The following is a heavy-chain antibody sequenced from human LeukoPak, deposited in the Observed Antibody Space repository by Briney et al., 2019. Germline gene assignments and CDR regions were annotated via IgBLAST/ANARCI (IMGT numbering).Heavy chain of an antibody. J-gene: IGHJ6*02. D-gene: IGHD2-15*01. Sequence: ASVKVSCKASGYTFTSYDINWVRQATGQGLEWMGWMNPNSGNTGYAQKFQGRVTMSRNTSISTAYMELSSLRSEDTAVYYCALGGAATPLGYYGMDVWGQGTTVTASS. CDR3: ALGGAATPLGYYGMDV. CDR1: GYTFTSYD. CDR2: MNPNSGNT. V-gene: IGHV1-8*01.